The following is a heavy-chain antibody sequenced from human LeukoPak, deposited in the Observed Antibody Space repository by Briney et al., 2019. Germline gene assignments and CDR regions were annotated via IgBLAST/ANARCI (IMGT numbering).Heavy chain of an antibody. J-gene: IGHJ4*02. Sequence: PGGSLRLSCAASGFTFSSYGMHWVRQAPGKGLEWVAVISYDGSNKYYADSVKGRFTISRDNSKNTLYLQMNSLRAEDTAVYYCAKDSGLEWELLLRYWGQGTLVTVSS. CDR2: ISYDGSNK. V-gene: IGHV3-30*18. D-gene: IGHD1-26*01. CDR3: AKDSGLEWELLLRY. CDR1: GFTFSSYG.